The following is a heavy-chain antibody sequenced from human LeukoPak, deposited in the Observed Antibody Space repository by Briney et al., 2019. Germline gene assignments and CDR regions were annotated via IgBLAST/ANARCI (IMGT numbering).Heavy chain of an antibody. D-gene: IGHD6-19*01. CDR2: IYPGDSDT. J-gene: IGHJ6*03. V-gene: IGHV5-51*01. CDR1: GYSFTSYW. CDR3: ARRYSSDWYHPENYYYYMDV. Sequence: GESLKISCKGSGYSFTSYWIGWVRQMPGKGLEWMGIIYPGDSDTRYSPSFQGQVTISADKSISTAYLQWSSLKASDTAMYYCARRYSSDWYHPENYYYYMDVWGKGTTVTVSS.